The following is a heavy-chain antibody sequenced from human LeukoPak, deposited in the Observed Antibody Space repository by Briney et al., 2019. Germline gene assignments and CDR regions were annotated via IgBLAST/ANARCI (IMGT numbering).Heavy chain of an antibody. CDR1: GGSISSGSYY. V-gene: IGHV4-61*01. CDR3: ARENSRDYYDSSGSGAFDI. Sequence: PSQTLSLTCTVSGGSISSGSYYWSWIRQPPGKGLEWIGYIYHSGNTNYNPSLKSRVTISADTSKNQFSLKLSSVTAADTAVYYCARENSRDYYDSSGSGAFDIWGQGTMVTVSS. D-gene: IGHD3-22*01. J-gene: IGHJ3*02. CDR2: IYHSGNT.